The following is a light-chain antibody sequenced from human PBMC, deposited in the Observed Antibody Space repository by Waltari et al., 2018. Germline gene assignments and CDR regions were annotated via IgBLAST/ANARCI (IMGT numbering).Light chain of an antibody. V-gene: IGLV10-54*01. CDR1: SNNVGHAG. J-gene: IGLJ2*01. CDR3: SAWDSSLSVVL. CDR2: KNN. Sequence: QAGLTQPPSMSKGLRETATLTCTGNSNNVGHAGAVWRKQYQGHPPKLLSYKNNNRPPGISERLSASRSGNTASLTITGLQPEDEADYYCSAWDSSLSVVLFGGGTKLTVL.